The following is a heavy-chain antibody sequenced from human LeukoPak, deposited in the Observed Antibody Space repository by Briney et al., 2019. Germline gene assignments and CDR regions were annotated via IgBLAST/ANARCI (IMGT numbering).Heavy chain of an antibody. CDR2: IWYDGSNK. CDR3: ARDQSGYVFGFDY. D-gene: IGHD3-16*01. J-gene: IGHJ4*02. Sequence: GGPLRLSCAASGFTFSSYGMHWVRQAPGKGLEWVAVIWYDGSNKYYADSVKGRFTISRDNSENTLYLQMNSLRAEDTAVYYCARDQSGYVFGFDYWGQGTLVTVSS. V-gene: IGHV3-33*01. CDR1: GFTFSSYG.